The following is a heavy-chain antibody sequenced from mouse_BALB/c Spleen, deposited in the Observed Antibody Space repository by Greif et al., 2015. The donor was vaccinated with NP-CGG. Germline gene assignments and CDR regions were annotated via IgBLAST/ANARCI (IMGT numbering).Heavy chain of an antibody. J-gene: IGHJ4*01. CDR2: IWRGGST. CDR3: ARNYYGSSYYAMDY. Sequence: VKLMESGPGLVQPSQSLSITCTVSGFSLTSYGVHWVRQSPGKGLEWLGVIWRGGSTDYNAAFISRLSSSKDNSKSQVFFKMNSLQANDTAIYYCARNYYGSSYYAMDYWGQGTSVTVSS. CDR1: GFSLTSYG. V-gene: IGHV2-2*02. D-gene: IGHD1-1*01.